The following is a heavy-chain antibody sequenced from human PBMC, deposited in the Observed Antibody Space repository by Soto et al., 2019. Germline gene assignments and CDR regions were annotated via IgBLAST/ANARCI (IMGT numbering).Heavy chain of an antibody. CDR3: ARVPRGAWYSQSLY. V-gene: IGHV1-18*04. CDR2: ISAYNGNT. CDR1: GYTFTSYG. D-gene: IGHD6-13*01. Sequence: QVQLVQSGAEVKKPGASVKVSCKASGYTFTSYGISWVRQAPGQGREWMGWISAYNGNTNIAPKLQGRVTMTTDTSTSTAYMELRSLRSDDTAVYYCARVPRGAWYSQSLYWGQGSLVTVSS. J-gene: IGHJ4*02.